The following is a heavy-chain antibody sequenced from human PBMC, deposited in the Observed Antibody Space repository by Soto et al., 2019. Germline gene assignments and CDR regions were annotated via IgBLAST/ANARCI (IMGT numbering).Heavy chain of an antibody. J-gene: IGHJ4*02. CDR1: GSNFSNYG. CDR2: ISYHGTYD. V-gene: IGHV3-30*18. CDR3: AKGRGYYSSSWPSY. Sequence: QGQLVESGGGVVQPGRSLRLSCAASGSNFSNYGIHWVRQVPGKGLEWVAVISYHGTYDHYTDSLRGRFTISRNNSKNTVYMQMNILRAEDTAVYYCAKGRGYYSSSWPSYCGQGTLVTGST. D-gene: IGHD6-13*01.